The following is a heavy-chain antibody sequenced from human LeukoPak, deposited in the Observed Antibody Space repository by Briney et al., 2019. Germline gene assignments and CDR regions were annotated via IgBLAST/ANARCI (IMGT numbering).Heavy chain of an antibody. D-gene: IGHD6-19*01. CDR1: GFSFDDYA. Sequence: GGSLRLSCAASGFSFDDYAMHWVRQAPGKGLEWVSGISWNSGSIDYADSVKGRFTISRDNAKNSLYLQMNSLRAEDTALYYCAKEGGSSGWYLSWFDPWGQGTLVTVSS. CDR3: AKEGGSSGWYLSWFDP. CDR2: ISWNSGSI. J-gene: IGHJ5*02. V-gene: IGHV3-9*01.